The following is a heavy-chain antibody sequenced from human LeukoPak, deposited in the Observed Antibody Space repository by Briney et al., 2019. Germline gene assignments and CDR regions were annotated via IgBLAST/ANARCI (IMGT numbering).Heavy chain of an antibody. CDR2: ISYDGSNK. J-gene: IGHJ4*02. CDR3: ASAQSAIDYTPGDY. V-gene: IGHV3-30-3*01. D-gene: IGHD4-4*01. CDR1: GFTFSSYA. Sequence: PGRSLRLSCAASGFTFSSYAMHWVRQAPGKGLEWVAVISYDGSNKYYADSVKGRFTISRDNSKNTLYLQMNSLRAEDTAVYYCASAQSAIDYTPGDYWGQGTLVTVSS.